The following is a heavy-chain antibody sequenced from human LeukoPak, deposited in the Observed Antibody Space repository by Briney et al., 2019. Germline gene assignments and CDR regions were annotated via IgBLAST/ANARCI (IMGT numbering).Heavy chain of an antibody. CDR1: GFTVSTNY. D-gene: IGHD4-17*01. Sequence: GGSLRLSCAASGFTVSTNYMSWVRQAPGKGLEWVSVIYSGGSTYYADSVKDRFTISRHNSENTLYLQMNSLRAEDTAVYYCARGMTNPFDYWGQGTLVTVSS. CDR3: ARGMTNPFDY. V-gene: IGHV3-53*04. CDR2: IYSGGST. J-gene: IGHJ4*02.